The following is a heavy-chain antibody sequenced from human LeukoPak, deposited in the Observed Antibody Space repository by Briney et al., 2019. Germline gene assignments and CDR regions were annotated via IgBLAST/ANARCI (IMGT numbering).Heavy chain of an antibody. Sequence: SQTLSLTCTVSGGSISSGGYYWSWIRQHPGKGLEWIGYIYYSGSTYYNPSLKSRVTISVDTSKNQFSLKLSSVTAADTAVYYCTRAQNYGDYGGCVDYWGQGTLVTVSS. CDR3: TRAQNYGDYGGCVDY. J-gene: IGHJ4*02. CDR1: GGSISSGGYY. D-gene: IGHD4-17*01. V-gene: IGHV4-31*03. CDR2: IYYSGST.